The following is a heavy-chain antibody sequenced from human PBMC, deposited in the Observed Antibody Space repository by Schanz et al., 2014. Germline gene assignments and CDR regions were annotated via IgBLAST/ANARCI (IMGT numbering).Heavy chain of an antibody. CDR3: AKVAEEGPHINNWGGDYFDF. J-gene: IGHJ4*02. D-gene: IGHD3-16*01. CDR1: GGTFSSYT. Sequence: QLQLVQSGAEVKKPGSSVKVSCKLSGGTFSSYTISWMRQAPGQGLEWMGKIIPVLNIATYAQRFQGRVTMTRDTSATTAYMELSSLTSEDTAVYYCAKVAEEGPHINNWGGDYFDFWGQGTLVTVSS. CDR2: IIPVLNIA. V-gene: IGHV1-69*02.